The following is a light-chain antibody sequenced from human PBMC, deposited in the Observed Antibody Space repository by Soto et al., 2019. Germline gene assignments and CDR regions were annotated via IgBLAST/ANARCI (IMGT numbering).Light chain of an antibody. Sequence: QSALTQPASVSGSPGQSITISCTGTSSDVGGYNYVSWYQQHPGKAPKLMIYEVSNRPSGVSNRFSGSKSGNTASLTISGHQAEEESDYYCSSYTSSSPLVFGTGTKLTVL. J-gene: IGLJ1*01. CDR1: SSDVGGYNY. CDR3: SSYTSSSPLV. V-gene: IGLV2-14*01. CDR2: EVS.